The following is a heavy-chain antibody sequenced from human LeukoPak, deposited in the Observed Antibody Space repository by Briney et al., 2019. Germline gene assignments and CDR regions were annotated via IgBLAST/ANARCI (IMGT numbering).Heavy chain of an antibody. D-gene: IGHD1-1*01. J-gene: IGHJ6*02. Sequence: GGSLRLSCAASGFTFCSYTMNWVRQAPGKGLEWVSSISSSSSYIYYADSVQGRFTISRDNSKNTLDLQMNSLKAEDTAVYYCAKRQLEGYYYAMDVWGQGTTVTASS. CDR1: GFTFCSYT. V-gene: IGHV3-21*01. CDR3: AKRQLEGYYYAMDV. CDR2: ISSSSSYI.